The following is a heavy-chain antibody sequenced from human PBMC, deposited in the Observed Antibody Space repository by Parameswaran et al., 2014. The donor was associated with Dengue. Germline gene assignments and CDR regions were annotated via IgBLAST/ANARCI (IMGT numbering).Heavy chain of an antibody. Sequence: RWIRQPPGKGLEWIGYIYYSGSTNYNPSLKSRVTISVDTSKNQFSLKLSPVTAADTAVYYCARRNGGDFDYWGQGTLVTVSS. CDR2: IYYSGST. V-gene: IGHV4-59*08. D-gene: IGHD4-11*01. J-gene: IGHJ4*02. CDR3: ARRNGGDFDY.